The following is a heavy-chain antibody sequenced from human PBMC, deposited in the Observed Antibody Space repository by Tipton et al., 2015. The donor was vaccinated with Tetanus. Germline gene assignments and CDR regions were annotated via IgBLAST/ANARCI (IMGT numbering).Heavy chain of an antibody. V-gene: IGHV4-30-2*01. D-gene: IGHD6-13*01. J-gene: IGHJ4*02. CDR3: AREVPAAGHFDS. CDR2: MYHSGIT. CDR1: GGSISSADYS. Sequence: TLSLTCVVSGGSISSADYSWSWIRQPPGKGLEWIGYMYHSGITHYNPSLKSRVTISEDTSKNQFSLKLSSVTAADTAIYYCAREVPAAGHFDSWGQGTLVTVSS.